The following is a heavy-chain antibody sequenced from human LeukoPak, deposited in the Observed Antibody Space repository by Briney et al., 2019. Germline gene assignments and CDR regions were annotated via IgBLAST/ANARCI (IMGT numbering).Heavy chain of an antibody. CDR1: GGSISSYY. D-gene: IGHD6-13*01. CDR2: IYYSGST. V-gene: IGHV4-59*08. J-gene: IGHJ4*02. Sequence: PSETLSLTCTVSGGSISSYYWSWIRQPPGKGLEWIGYIYYSGSTNYNSSFKSRVTISVDTSKNQFSLKLSSVTAAGTAVYYCARRLKLSSSWAYFDYWGQGTLVTVSS. CDR3: ARRLKLSSSWAYFDY.